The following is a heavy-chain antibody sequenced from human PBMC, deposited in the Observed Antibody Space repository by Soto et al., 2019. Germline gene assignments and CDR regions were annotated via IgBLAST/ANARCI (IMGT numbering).Heavy chain of an antibody. J-gene: IGHJ3*02. CDR3: ARVRHINAFDI. CDR2: IYYSGST. Sequence: QVQLQESGPGLVKPSQTLSLTCTVSGGSISSGDYYWSWIRQPPGKGLEGIGYIYYSGSTYYNPSLRSRVTISVDTSKNQFSLQLSSVTAADTAVYYCARVRHINAFDIWGQGTMVTVSS. D-gene: IGHD1-20*01. V-gene: IGHV4-30-4*01. CDR1: GGSISSGDYY.